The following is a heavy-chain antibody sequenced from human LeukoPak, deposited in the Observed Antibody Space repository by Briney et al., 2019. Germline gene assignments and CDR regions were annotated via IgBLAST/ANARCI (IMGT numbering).Heavy chain of an antibody. CDR1: GGSISSSTSY. Sequence: PSETLSLTCTVSGGSISSSTSYWGWIRQPPGKGLEWIGSIYYSGSTYYNPSLKSRVTISVHTSKTQFSLKLSSVTAADTAVYYCARGFPLVAAAGKEEDYWGQGTLVTVSS. CDR3: ARGFPLVAAAGKEEDY. D-gene: IGHD6-13*01. J-gene: IGHJ4*02. V-gene: IGHV4-39*07. CDR2: IYYSGST.